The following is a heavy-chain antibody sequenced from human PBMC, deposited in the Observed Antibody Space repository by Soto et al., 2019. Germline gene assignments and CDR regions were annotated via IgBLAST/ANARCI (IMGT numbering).Heavy chain of an antibody. D-gene: IGHD3-3*01. V-gene: IGHV4-39*01. CDR2: IYYSGST. CDR3: ASLRIFGVVIDY. CDR1: GGSISSSSYY. J-gene: IGHJ4*02. Sequence: SETLSLTCAVSGGSISSSSYYWGWIRQPPGKGLEWIGSIYYSGSTYYNPSLKSRVTISVDASKNQFSLKLSSVTAADTAVYYCASLRIFGVVIDYWGQGTLVTVSS.